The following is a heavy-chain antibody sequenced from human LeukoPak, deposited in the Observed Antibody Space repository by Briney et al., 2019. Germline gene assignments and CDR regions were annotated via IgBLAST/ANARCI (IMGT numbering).Heavy chain of an antibody. V-gene: IGHV4-38-2*01. CDR3: ARESDYDYVWGNFRYNHVYDV. CDR1: SYAFEHGYY. CDR2: IYHSGST. D-gene: IGHD3-16*02. J-gene: IGHJ3*01. Sequence: AETLSLTCDVASYAFEHGYYWGCIRPPPEKGLESIGSIYHSGSTYYNPSLKTRLTISVDTSNNHFSLKLSSLTAADTAVYYCARESDYDYVWGNFRYNHVYDVWGRGTMVTVSS.